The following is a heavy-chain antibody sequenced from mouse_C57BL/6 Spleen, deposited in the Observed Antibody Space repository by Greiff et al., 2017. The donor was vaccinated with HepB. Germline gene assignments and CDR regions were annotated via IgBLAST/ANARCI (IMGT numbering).Heavy chain of an antibody. V-gene: IGHV3-6*01. J-gene: IGHJ2*01. D-gene: IGHD1-1*01. CDR1: GYSITSGYY. CDR3: ARVTVYYGSSYYFDY. Sequence: EVKLMESGPGLVKPSQSLSLTCSVTGYSITSGYYWNWIRQFPGNKLEWMGYISYDGSNNYNPSLKNRISITRDTSKNQFFLKLNSVTTEDTATYYCARVTVYYGSSYYFDYWGQGTTLTVSS. CDR2: ISYDGSN.